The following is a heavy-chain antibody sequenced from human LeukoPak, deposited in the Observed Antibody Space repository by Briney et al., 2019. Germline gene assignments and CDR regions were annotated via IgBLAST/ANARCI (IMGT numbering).Heavy chain of an antibody. J-gene: IGHJ3*02. D-gene: IGHD2-2*01. CDR1: GGSFSGYY. CDR2: INHSGST. V-gene: IGHV4-34*01. CDR3: ATNQLLYAIDI. Sequence: SETLSLTCAVDGGSFSGYYWSWIRQPPGKGLEWIGEINHSGSTNYNPSLKSRVTISVDTSKNQFSLKLSSVTAADTAVYYCATNQLLYAIDIWGQGTMVTVSS.